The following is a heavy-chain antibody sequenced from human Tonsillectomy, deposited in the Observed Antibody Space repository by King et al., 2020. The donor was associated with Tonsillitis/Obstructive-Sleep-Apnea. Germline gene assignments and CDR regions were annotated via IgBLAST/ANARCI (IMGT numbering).Heavy chain of an antibody. CDR2: IYYSGST. Sequence: QLPESGPGLVKPSETLSLTCTVSGGSISSSSYYWGWIRQPPGKGLEWIGSIYYSGSTYYNPSLKSRVTISVDTSKNQFSLKLSSVTAADTAVYYCARQQSMYYDFWSGYYSTEYYYYYMDVWGKGTTVTVSS. CDR3: ARQQSMYYDFWSGYYSTEYYYYYMDV. J-gene: IGHJ6*03. CDR1: GGSISSSSYY. V-gene: IGHV4-39*01. D-gene: IGHD3-3*01.